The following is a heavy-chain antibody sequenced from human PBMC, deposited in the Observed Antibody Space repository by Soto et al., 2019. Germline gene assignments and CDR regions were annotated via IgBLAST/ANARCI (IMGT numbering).Heavy chain of an antibody. Sequence: EVQLVESGGKLEQPGGSLKLSCAASEFTSSNNDLHWLRKATGKGLEWVSTISTAGKTYSPGSVKGRFTISRENAKNSLYLKMNSLRVDNTAVYYCARGRDSGLYYFDYWGQGTLVTVSS. D-gene: IGHD2-21*01. CDR1: EFTSSNND. CDR2: ISTAGKT. V-gene: IGHV3-13*01. J-gene: IGHJ4*02. CDR3: ARGRDSGLYYFDY.